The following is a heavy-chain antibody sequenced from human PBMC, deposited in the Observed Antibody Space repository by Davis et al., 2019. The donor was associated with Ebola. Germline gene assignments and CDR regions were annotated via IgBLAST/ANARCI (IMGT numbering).Heavy chain of an antibody. CDR1: GFTFSSYG. CDR3: ARDPHGVVAGDPHDAFDV. CDR2: IWYDGSNK. V-gene: IGHV3-33*01. J-gene: IGHJ3*01. D-gene: IGHD2-15*01. Sequence: GGSLRLSCAASGFTFSSYGMHWVRQAPGKGLEWVAVIWYDGSNKYYADSVKGRFTISRDNAKNTLYLQMNSLTVEDTAVYYCARDPHGVVAGDPHDAFDVWGQGTVVTVSS.